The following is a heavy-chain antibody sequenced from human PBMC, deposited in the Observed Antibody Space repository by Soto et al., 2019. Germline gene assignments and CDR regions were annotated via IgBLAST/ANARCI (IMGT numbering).Heavy chain of an antibody. V-gene: IGHV4-34*01. Sequence: SETLSLTCAVYGGSFSGYYWSWIRQPPGKGLEWIGEINHSGSTNYNPSLKSRVTISVDTSKNQFSLKLSSVTAADTAVFYCARVRYNWNYLGWFDPWGQGTLVTVSS. CDR3: ARVRYNWNYLGWFDP. D-gene: IGHD1-7*01. CDR1: GGSFSGYY. CDR2: INHSGST. J-gene: IGHJ5*02.